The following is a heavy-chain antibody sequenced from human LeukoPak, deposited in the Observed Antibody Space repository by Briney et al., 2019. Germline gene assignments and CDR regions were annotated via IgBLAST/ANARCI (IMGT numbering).Heavy chain of an antibody. D-gene: IGHD3-9*01. CDR3: AYGRYFDYDY. CDR2: INHSGST. V-gene: IGHV4-34*01. CDR1: GGSFSGYY. J-gene: IGHJ4*02. Sequence: SETLSLTCAVYGGSFSGYYWSWIRQPPGKGLEWIGEINHSGSTNYNPSLKSRVTISVDTSKNQFSLKLSSVTAADTAVYYCAYGRYFDYDYWGQGTLVTVSS.